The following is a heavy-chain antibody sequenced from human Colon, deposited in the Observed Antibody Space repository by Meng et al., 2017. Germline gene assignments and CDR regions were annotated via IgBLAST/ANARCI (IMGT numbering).Heavy chain of an antibody. J-gene: IGHJ4*02. CDR2: INPRTGDT. D-gene: IGHD2-15*01. Sequence: QVQLVQSGAAVKKPGASVTVSCKASGYTLYIHWVRLRPGEGLEWMGRINPRTGDTKFAQSFQGRVTMTRDTSTTTFSMDLRSLTTDDSAIYFCARESADGGSFDLWGQGTLVTV. CDR1: GYTLY. V-gene: IGHV1-2*06. CDR3: ARESADGGSFDL.